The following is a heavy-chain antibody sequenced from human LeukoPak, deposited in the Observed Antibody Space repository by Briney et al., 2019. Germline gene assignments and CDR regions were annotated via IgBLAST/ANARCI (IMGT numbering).Heavy chain of an antibody. D-gene: IGHD5-18*01. CDR3: ASVDTNTGHDY. J-gene: IGHJ4*02. V-gene: IGHV4-39*01. CDR2: IYYSGST. CDR1: GGSISSSVYY. Sequence: SETLSLTCTVSGGSISSSVYYWGWIRQPPGKGLEWIGSIYYSGSTYYNPSLKSRVTISVDTSKNQFSLRLSSVTAADTADYYCASVDTNTGHDYWGQGTLVTVSS.